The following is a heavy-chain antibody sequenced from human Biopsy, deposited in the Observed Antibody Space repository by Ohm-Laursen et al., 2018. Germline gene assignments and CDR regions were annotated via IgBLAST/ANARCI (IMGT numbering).Heavy chain of an antibody. CDR2: IYFTGRT. V-gene: IGHV4-59*12. D-gene: IGHD5-24*01. J-gene: IGHJ2*01. CDR1: GGPIDSYY. CDR3: ASAGYNPDWNFDL. Sequence: SETLSLTCHVSGGPIDSYYWSWIRQPPGKALEWIGYIYFTGRTSYNPSLKSRVPMSVNPAKKQFPLRLSYVTAADTAVYYCASAGYNPDWNFDLWGRGTRVTVSS.